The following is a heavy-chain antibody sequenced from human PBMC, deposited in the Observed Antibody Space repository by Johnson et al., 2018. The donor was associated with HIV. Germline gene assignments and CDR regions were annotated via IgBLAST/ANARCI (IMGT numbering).Heavy chain of an antibody. Sequence: QVQLVESGGGLVKPGGSLRLSCVASGFTFSRYAMHWVRQAPGKGLEWVAVISYDGSNKYYVDSVKGRFTISRDNAKNSLYLQMNSLRAEDTAVYYCARDFDLLSSSLYSAFDIWGQGTMVTVSS. D-gene: IGHD6-13*01. J-gene: IGHJ3*02. V-gene: IGHV3-30-3*01. CDR2: ISYDGSNK. CDR3: ARDFDLLSSSLYSAFDI. CDR1: GFTFSRYA.